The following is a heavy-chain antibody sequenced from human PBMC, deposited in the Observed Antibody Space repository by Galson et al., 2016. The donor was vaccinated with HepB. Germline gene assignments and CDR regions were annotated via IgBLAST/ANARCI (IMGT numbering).Heavy chain of an antibody. D-gene: IGHD3-3*01. CDR2: ILYDGSKK. J-gene: IGHJ1*01. V-gene: IGHV3-30-3*01. CDR3: ARDTSGDNEYFHY. Sequence: SLRLSCAASGFTFSDHTIHWVRQAPGKGLEWVALILYDGSKKYYADSVKGRFTISRDNSKKTLYLQMNSLRVEDTALYYCARDTSGDNEYFHYWGQGTLVTVSS. CDR1: GFTFSDHT.